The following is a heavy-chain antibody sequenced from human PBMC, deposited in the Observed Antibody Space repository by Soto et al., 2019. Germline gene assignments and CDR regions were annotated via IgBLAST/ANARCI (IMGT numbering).Heavy chain of an antibody. J-gene: IGHJ5*02. V-gene: IGHV5-51*01. D-gene: IGHD3-22*01. CDR1: GYRFTSYW. Sequence: PGESLKISCRTSGYRFTSYWIAWVRQMPGKGLEWMGIIFPSDSDTRYSPSFQGQVSISADRSTSTVFLQWASLKASDTAVYFCARKDKSGYFNWFDPWGQGTLVTVSS. CDR3: ARKDKSGYFNWFDP. CDR2: IFPSDSDT.